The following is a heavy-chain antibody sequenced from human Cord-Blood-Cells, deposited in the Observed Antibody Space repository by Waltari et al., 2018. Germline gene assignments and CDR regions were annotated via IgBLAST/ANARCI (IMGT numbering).Heavy chain of an antibody. CDR3: ARDYYGSGSYYLYYFDY. J-gene: IGHJ4*02. V-gene: IGHV1-8*01. Sequence: QVQLVQSGAEVKKPGASVKVSWKDSGYTFTSYDTNWVRQATGQGLEWMGWMNPNSGNTGYAQKCQGRVTMTRNTSISTAYMELSSLRSEDTAVYYCARDYYGSGSYYLYYFDYWGQGTLVTVSS. CDR2: MNPNSGNT. D-gene: IGHD3-10*01. CDR1: GYTFTSYD.